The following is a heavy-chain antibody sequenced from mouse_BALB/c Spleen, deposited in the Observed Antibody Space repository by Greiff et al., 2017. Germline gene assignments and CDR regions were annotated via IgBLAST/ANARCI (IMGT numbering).Heavy chain of an antibody. CDR3: ARITTATGYYAMDY. CDR1: GYAFTNYL. D-gene: IGHD1-2*01. J-gene: IGHJ4*01. CDR2: INPGSGGT. V-gene: IGHV1-54*03. Sequence: VQLQQSGAELVRPGTSVKVSCKASGYAFTNYLIEWVKQRPGQGLEWIGVINPGSGGTNYNEKFKGKATLTADKSSSTAYMQLSSLTSDDSAVYFCARITTATGYYAMDYWGQGTSVTVSS.